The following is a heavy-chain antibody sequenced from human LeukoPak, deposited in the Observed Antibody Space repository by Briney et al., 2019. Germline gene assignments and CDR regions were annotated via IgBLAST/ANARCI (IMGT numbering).Heavy chain of an antibody. CDR3: ASTYYDFWSGYETAFDI. Sequence: SQTLSLTCAISGDSVSSNSAAWNWIRQSPSRGLEWLGRTYYRSKWYNDYAVSVKSRITINPDTSKNQFSQQLNSVTPEDTAVYYCASTYYDFWSGYETAFDIWGQGTMVTVSS. D-gene: IGHD3-3*01. CDR1: GDSVSSNSAA. J-gene: IGHJ3*02. CDR2: TYYRSKWYN. V-gene: IGHV6-1*01.